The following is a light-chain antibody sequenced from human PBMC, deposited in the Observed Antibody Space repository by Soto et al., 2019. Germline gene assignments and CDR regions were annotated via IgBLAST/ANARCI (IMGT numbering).Light chain of an antibody. CDR2: EVS. CDR3: SSYAGSNNTYV. V-gene: IGLV2-8*01. CDR1: SSDVDDNNY. Sequence: QSVLTQPPSASGSPGQSVTISCTGTSSDVDDNNYVSWYQQHPGKAPKLMIYEVSKRPSGVPDRFSGSKSGNTASLTVSGLQAGDEADYYCSSYAGSNNTYVFGTGTKVTVL. J-gene: IGLJ1*01.